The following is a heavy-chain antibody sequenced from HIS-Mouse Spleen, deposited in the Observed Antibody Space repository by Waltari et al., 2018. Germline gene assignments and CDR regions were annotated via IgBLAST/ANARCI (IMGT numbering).Heavy chain of an antibody. CDR1: GYTFTSYD. V-gene: IGHV1-8*01. D-gene: IGHD4-4*01. CDR2: MNPNSGNT. CDR3: ARGHDYSNYFDY. Sequence: QVQLVQSGAEVKKPGASVKVSCKASGYTFTSYDINWLQQDTGQGLEWMGWMNPNSGNTGYAQKFQGRVTMTRNTSISTAYMELSSLRSEDTAVYYCARGHDYSNYFDYWGQGTLVTVSS. J-gene: IGHJ4*02.